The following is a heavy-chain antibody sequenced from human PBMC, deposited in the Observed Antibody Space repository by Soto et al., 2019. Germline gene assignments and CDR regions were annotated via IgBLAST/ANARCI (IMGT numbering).Heavy chain of an antibody. Sequence: NPGGSLRLSCAASGFTFSSYSMNWVRQAPGKGLEWVSSISSSSSYIYYADSVKGRFTISRDNAKNSLYLQMNSLRAEDTAVYYCARDHGTGTNWFDPWGQGTLVTVSS. D-gene: IGHD1-1*01. V-gene: IGHV3-21*01. CDR2: ISSSSSYI. CDR3: ARDHGTGTNWFDP. CDR1: GFTFSSYS. J-gene: IGHJ5*02.